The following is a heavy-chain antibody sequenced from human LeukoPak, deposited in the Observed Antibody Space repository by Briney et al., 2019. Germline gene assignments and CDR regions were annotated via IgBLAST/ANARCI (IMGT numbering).Heavy chain of an antibody. CDR3: ARDLVTMVRGSSMGGPWFDP. D-gene: IGHD3-10*01. CDR1: GFTFSSYA. CDR2: IWYDGSNK. V-gene: IGHV3-33*08. J-gene: IGHJ5*02. Sequence: PGGSLRLSCAASGFTFSSYAMHWVRQAPGKGLEWVAVIWYDGSNKYYADSVKGRFTISRDNSKNTLYLQMNSLRAEDTAVYYCARDLVTMVRGSSMGGPWFDPWGQGTLVTVSS.